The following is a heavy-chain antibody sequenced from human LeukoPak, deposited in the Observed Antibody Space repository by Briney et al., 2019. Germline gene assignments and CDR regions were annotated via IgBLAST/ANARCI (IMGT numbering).Heavy chain of an antibody. CDR1: GGSISSSNYY. D-gene: IGHD1-26*01. V-gene: IGHV4-39*01. Sequence: PSETLSLTCTVSGGSISSSNYYWGWIRQPPGKGLEWIGSIYYSGSTYYNLSLKSRVTISVDTSKNQFSLRLSSVTAADTALYYCAYSGSYGHLGYWGQGIPVTVSS. J-gene: IGHJ4*02. CDR3: AYSGSYGHLGY. CDR2: IYYSGST.